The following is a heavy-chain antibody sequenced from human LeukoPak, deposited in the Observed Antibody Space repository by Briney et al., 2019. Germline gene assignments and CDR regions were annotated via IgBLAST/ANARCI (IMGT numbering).Heavy chain of an antibody. CDR3: APGNYYGSGSYSVDY. CDR2: IYYSGST. D-gene: IGHD3-10*01. CDR1: GGSISSSSYY. Sequence: PSETLSLTCTVSGGSISSSSYYWGWIRQPPGKGLEWIGSIYYSGSTYYNPSLKSRVTISVDTSKNQFSLKLSSVTAADTAVYYCAPGNYYGSGSYSVDYWGQGTLVTVSS. V-gene: IGHV4-39*07. J-gene: IGHJ4*02.